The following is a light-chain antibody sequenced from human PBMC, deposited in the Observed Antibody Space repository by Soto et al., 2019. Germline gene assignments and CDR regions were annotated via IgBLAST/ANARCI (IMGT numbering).Light chain of an antibody. CDR3: LQDYNFPYT. V-gene: IGKV1-6*01. CDR2: GAS. CDR1: QGIRND. Sequence: AIQMTQSPSSLSASVGDRVTITCRASQGIRNDLGWYQQKPGQAPKLLISGASTLQSGVPSRFSGSGSGTDFILSISSLRPEDSATYDCLQDYNFPYTFGQGTKLEI. J-gene: IGKJ2*01.